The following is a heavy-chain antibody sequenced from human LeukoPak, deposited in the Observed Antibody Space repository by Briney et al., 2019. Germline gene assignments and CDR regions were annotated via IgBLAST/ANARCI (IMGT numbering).Heavy chain of an antibody. CDR2: ISYDGSNK. J-gene: IGHJ4*02. Sequence: GGSLRLSCAASGFTFRSYGMHWVRQAPGKGLEWVAVISYDGSNKYYADSVKGRFTISRDNSKNTLYLQMNSLRAEDTAVYYCAKGRSGFDYWGQGTLVTVSS. CDR3: AKGRSGFDY. V-gene: IGHV3-30*18. D-gene: IGHD1-26*01. CDR1: GFTFRSYG.